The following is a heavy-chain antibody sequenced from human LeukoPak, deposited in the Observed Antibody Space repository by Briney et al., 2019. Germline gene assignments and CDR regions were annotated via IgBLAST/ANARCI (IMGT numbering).Heavy chain of an antibody. J-gene: IGHJ5*02. Sequence: GRSLRLSCAASGFTFDDFAMHRVRQAPGKGLEWVSGINWNSDTRAYADSVKGRFTISRDNAKNFVYLQMSSLRAEDTAFYYCAKDVDESVAGNNWFDPWGQGTLVTVSS. D-gene: IGHD6-19*01. CDR3: AKDVDESVAGNNWFDP. V-gene: IGHV3-9*01. CDR1: GFTFDDFA. CDR2: INWNSDTR.